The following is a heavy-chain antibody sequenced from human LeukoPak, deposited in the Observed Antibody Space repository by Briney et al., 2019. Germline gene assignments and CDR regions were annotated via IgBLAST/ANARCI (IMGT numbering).Heavy chain of an antibody. D-gene: IGHD3-16*01. Sequence: GGSLRLSCAASGFSVNINYLSWVRQAPGKGLQWVAVIYGGGATNYADSVKGRFTISRDNSKNTLYLRMNSLRADDTAVYYCVRQMGMGVDSWGQGTLVTVSS. V-gene: IGHV3-53*01. J-gene: IGHJ5*01. CDR2: IYGGGAT. CDR3: VRQMGMGVDS. CDR1: GFSVNINY.